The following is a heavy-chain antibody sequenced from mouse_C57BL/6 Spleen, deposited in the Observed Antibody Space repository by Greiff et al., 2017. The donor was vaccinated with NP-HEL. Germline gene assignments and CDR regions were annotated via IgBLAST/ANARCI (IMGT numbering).Heavy chain of an antibody. V-gene: IGHV1-18*01. J-gene: IGHJ4*01. CDR2: INPNNGGT. CDR3: AREPYDYDAMDY. Sequence: EVQLQQSGPELVKPGASVKIPCKASGYTFTDYNMDWVKQSHGKSLEWIGDINPNNGGTIYNQKFKGKATLTVDKSSSTAYMELRSLTSEDTAVYYCAREPYDYDAMDYWGQGTSVTVPS. CDR1: GYTFTDYN. D-gene: IGHD6-1*01.